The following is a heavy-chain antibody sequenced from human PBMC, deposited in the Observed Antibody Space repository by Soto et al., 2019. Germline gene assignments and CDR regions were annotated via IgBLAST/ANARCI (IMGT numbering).Heavy chain of an antibody. CDR3: ARVERGTATTVVAAFVF. CDR1: GGFVSSGNYY. Sequence: QEQLQQWGAGLLKPSETLSLTCAVYGGFVSSGNYYWSWIRQPPGKGLEWIGEMSHSGGTHFNPLLKLRVTISVDTSKNQLSLKMSSVNAADTVLYYCARVERGTATTVVAAFVFWCPGTMVTVSS. V-gene: IGHV4-34*01. J-gene: IGHJ3*01. D-gene: IGHD1-1*01. CDR2: MSHSGGT.